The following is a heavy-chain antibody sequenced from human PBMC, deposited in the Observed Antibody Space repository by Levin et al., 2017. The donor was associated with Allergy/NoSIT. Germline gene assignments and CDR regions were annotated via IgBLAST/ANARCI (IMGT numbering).Heavy chain of an antibody. V-gene: IGHV3-23*01. Sequence: GASVKVSCAASGFTFSSYAMSWVRQAPGKGLEWVSAISGSADRAYYADFVKGRFTISRDNSKNTLSLVMNSLRVEDTAVYYCAKEGEITAYGSDWGQGTLVTVSS. D-gene: IGHD3-10*01. CDR1: GFTFSSYA. CDR3: AKEGEITAYGSD. CDR2: ISGSADRA. J-gene: IGHJ4*02.